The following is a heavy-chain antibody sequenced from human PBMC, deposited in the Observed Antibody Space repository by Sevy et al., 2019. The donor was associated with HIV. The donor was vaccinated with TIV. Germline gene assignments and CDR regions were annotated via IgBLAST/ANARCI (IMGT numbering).Heavy chain of an antibody. CDR3: VREGDSGWYNFDY. CDR1: GFTFSSYS. J-gene: IGHJ4*02. V-gene: IGHV3-21*01. D-gene: IGHD6-19*01. Sequence: GESLKISCAASGFTFSSYSMDWVRQAPGKGLEWVSSISSSTNYIYYADSVKGRFTISRDNAKNSLFLQMNSLRAEDTAVYYCVREGDSGWYNFDYWGQGTLVTVSS. CDR2: ISSSTNYI.